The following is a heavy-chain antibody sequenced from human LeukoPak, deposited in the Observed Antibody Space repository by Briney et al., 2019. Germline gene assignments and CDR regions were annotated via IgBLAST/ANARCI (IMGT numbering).Heavy chain of an antibody. Sequence: SQTLSLTCAVSGGSSRSGDYFWSWIRQPPGKGLEWIGHIHYSGNTYYNPSLKSRVSISVDTSENQFSLKLSSVTAADTAVYYCARENNNYGGKKAFDYWGQGTLVTVSS. V-gene: IGHV4-30-4*01. J-gene: IGHJ4*02. D-gene: IGHD4-23*01. CDR3: ARENNNYGGKKAFDY. CDR1: GGSSRSGDYF. CDR2: IHYSGNT.